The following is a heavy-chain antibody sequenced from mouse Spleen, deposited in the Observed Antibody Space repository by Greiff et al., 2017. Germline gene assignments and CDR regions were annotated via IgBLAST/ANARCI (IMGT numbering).Heavy chain of an antibody. CDR2: INPSTGYT. CDR3: ARDYGSSPWFAY. CDR1: GYTFTSYW. D-gene: IGHD1-1*01. V-gene: IGHV1-7*01. Sequence: VKLQESGAELAKPGASVKMSCKASGYTFTSYWMHWVKQRPGQGLEWIGYINPSTGYTEYNQKFKDKATLTADKSSSTAYMQLSSLTSEDSAVYYCARDYGSSPWFAYWGQGTLVTVSA. J-gene: IGHJ3*01.